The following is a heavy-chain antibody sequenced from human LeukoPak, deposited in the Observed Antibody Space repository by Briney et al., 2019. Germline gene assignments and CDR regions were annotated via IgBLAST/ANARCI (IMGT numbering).Heavy chain of an antibody. CDR3: TPESGDY. CDR1: GFTFGDYA. D-gene: IGHD1-26*01. V-gene: IGHV3-49*04. Sequence: GGSLRLSCTASGFTFGDYAMSWVRRAPGKGLEWVGFIRSKTYGGTTEYAASVKGRFAISRDDSKSIAYLQMNSLKTEDTAVYYCTPESGDYWGQGTLVTVSS. J-gene: IGHJ4*02. CDR2: IRSKTYGGTT.